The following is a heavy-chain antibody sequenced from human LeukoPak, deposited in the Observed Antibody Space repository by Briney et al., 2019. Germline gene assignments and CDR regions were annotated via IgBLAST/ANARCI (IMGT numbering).Heavy chain of an antibody. J-gene: IGHJ6*03. V-gene: IGHV1-2*02. D-gene: IGHD4-17*01. CDR2: INPNSGGT. CDR1: GYTFTGYY. Sequence: GASVKVSCKASGYTFTGYYMHWVRQAPGQGLEWMGWINPNSGGTNYAQKFQGRVTMTRDTSISTAYMELSRLRSDDTAVYYCARAFYGDPYYYYYYMDVWGKGTTVTVSS. CDR3: ARAFYGDPYYYYYYMDV.